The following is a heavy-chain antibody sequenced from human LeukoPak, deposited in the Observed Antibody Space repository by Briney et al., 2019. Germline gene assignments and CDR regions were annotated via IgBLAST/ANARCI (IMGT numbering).Heavy chain of an antibody. V-gene: IGHV3-43D*03. J-gene: IGHJ4*02. CDR1: GFTFDDYA. Sequence: GGSLRLSCAASGFTFDDYAMHWVRQAPGKGLEWVSLISWDGGSTYYADSVKGRFTISRDNSKNSLYLQMNSLRAEDTALYYCAKDKAMIVPYYFDYWGQGTLVTVSS. CDR2: ISWDGGST. D-gene: IGHD3-22*01. CDR3: AKDKAMIVPYYFDY.